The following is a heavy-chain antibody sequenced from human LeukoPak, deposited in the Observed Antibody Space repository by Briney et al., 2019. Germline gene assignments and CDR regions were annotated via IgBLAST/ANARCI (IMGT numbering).Heavy chain of an antibody. J-gene: IGHJ6*03. CDR1: GYTFTSYG. Sequence: ASVKVSCKASGYTFTSYGISWVRQAPGQGLEWMGWISAYNGNTNYAQKLQGRVTMTTDTSTSTAYMELRSLRSDDTAVYYCARGDFWSGYYSHYYMDVWGKGTTVTVSS. CDR2: ISAYNGNT. D-gene: IGHD3-3*01. V-gene: IGHV1-18*01. CDR3: ARGDFWSGYYSHYYMDV.